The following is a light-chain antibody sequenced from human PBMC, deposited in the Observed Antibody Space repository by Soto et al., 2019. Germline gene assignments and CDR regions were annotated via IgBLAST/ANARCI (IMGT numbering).Light chain of an antibody. J-gene: IGKJ1*01. CDR1: QSVSSN. Sequence: GERATLSCRASQSVSSNLAWYQQKPGQAPRLLIYGASTRATGIPARFSGSGSGTEFTLTISSLQSEDFAVYYCQPYTTWLRTLGQGLRVDIK. V-gene: IGKV3-15*01. CDR2: GAS. CDR3: QPYTTWLRT.